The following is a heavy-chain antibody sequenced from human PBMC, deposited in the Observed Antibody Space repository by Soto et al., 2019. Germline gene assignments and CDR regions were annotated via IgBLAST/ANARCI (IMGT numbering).Heavy chain of an antibody. D-gene: IGHD3-16*01. J-gene: IGHJ6*02. Sequence: EVQLSESGGGLVQFGGSLRLSCEASGSSLSANAINWVRQAPGKGLEWVSAIDRSGEIAYYADSVKGRFTISRDNAKNTLYLQMNSLRAEDTAVYYCAKGGFWVHYGMDVWGPGTTVTVSS. CDR1: GSSLSANA. CDR3: AKGGFWVHYGMDV. CDR2: IDRSGEIA. V-gene: IGHV3-23*01.